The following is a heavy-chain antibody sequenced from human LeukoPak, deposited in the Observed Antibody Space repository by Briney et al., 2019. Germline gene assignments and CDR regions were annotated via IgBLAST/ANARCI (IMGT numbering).Heavy chain of an antibody. V-gene: IGHV4-39*01. CDR1: GGSISSSSYY. Sequence: PSETLSLTCTVSGGSISSSSYYWGWIRQPPGKGLEWLGSIYYSGSTYYNPSLKSRVTISVDTSKNQFSLKLSSVTAADTAVYYCARAYYDFWSGYPPHWFDPWGQGTLVTVSS. J-gene: IGHJ5*02. D-gene: IGHD3-3*01. CDR2: IYYSGST. CDR3: ARAYYDFWSGYPPHWFDP.